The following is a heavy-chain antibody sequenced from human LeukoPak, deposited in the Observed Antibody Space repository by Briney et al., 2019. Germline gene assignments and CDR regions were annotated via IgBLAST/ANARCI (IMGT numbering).Heavy chain of an antibody. J-gene: IGHJ6*03. Sequence: SETLSLTCNVSGGSISSSSYYWGWIRQPPGKGLEWIGSMYYSGSTYYNPSLKSRVTISVDTSKNQFSLKLSSVTAEDTAVYYCARDPYSGSYGHFYYYYMDVWGKGTTVTISS. D-gene: IGHD1-26*01. CDR3: ARDPYSGSYGHFYYYYMDV. CDR2: MYYSGST. CDR1: GGSISSSSYY. V-gene: IGHV4-39*02.